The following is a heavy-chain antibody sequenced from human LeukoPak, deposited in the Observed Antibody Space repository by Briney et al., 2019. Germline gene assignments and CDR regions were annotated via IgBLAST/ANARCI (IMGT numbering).Heavy chain of an antibody. CDR2: IIPIFGIA. CDR3: ASCSGYSSSWYNY. J-gene: IGHJ4*02. CDR1: GGTFSSYA. D-gene: IGHD6-13*01. Sequence: SVKVSCKASGGTFSSYAISWVRQAPGQGLEWMGGIIPIFGIANYAQKFQGRVTITTDESTSTAYMELSSLRSEDTAVYYCASCSGYSSSWYNYWGQGTLVTVSS. V-gene: IGHV1-69*05.